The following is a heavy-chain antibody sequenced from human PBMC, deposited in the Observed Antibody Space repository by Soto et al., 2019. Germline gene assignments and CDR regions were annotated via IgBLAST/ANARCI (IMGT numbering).Heavy chain of an antibody. CDR1: GFTFDDYA. CDR3: AKDQGRGSYFDWLAPHLDY. CDR2: ISWNSGSI. D-gene: IGHD3-9*01. V-gene: IGHV3-9*01. Sequence: GGSLRLSCAASGFTFDDYAMHWVRQAPGKGLEWVSGISWNSGSIGYADSVKGRFTISRDNAKNSLYLQMNSLRAEDTALYYCAKDQGRGSYFDWLAPHLDYWGQGTLVTVSS. J-gene: IGHJ4*02.